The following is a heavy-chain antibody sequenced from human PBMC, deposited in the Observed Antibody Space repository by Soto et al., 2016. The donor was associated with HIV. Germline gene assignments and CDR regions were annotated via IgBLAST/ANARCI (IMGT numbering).Heavy chain of an antibody. V-gene: IGHV4-34*01. CDR3: ARLDYGGNSHYFDY. CDR1: GGSFSDYY. Sequence: QVNLVEWGVGLLKPSETLSVKCAVYGGSFSDYYWSWIRQSPGRGLEWIGEINYRGSTNYNPSLKSRVNMSIDTVKKQFFLNLTSVTAADTAIYYAARLDYGGNSHYFDYWGRGTLVTV. J-gene: IGHJ4*02. D-gene: IGHD2-21*02. CDR2: INYRGST.